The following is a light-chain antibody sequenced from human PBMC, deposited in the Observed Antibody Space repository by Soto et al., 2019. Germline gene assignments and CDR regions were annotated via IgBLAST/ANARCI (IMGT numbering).Light chain of an antibody. CDR2: WAS. CDR1: QNILFSNNKNY. J-gene: IGKJ4*01. CDR3: QQYYTLPLT. V-gene: IGKV4-1*01. Sequence: IVMTQAPSSLAVSLGERATTNCTSSQNILFSNNKNYLAWYQHRAGQPPKLIIYWASLRESGVPDRFSGSVSGTDFSLTIHNLQSEDVATYFCQQYYTLPLTFGGGIKVEIK.